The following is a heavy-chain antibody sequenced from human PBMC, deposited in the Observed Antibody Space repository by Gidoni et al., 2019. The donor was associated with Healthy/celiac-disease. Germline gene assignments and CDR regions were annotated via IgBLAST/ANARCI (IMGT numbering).Heavy chain of an antibody. D-gene: IGHD3-22*01. Sequence: QVQLVQSGAEVKKPGSSVKVSCKASGGIFSSYAISWVRQAPGQGLEWMGGIIPIFGTANYAQKFQGRVTITADESTSTAYMELSSLRSEDTAVYYCARTPPGGYYYDSSGYYKTNWFDPWGQGTLVTVSS. J-gene: IGHJ5*02. CDR2: IIPIFGTA. CDR3: ARTPPGGYYYDSSGYYKTNWFDP. V-gene: IGHV1-69*01. CDR1: GGIFSSYA.